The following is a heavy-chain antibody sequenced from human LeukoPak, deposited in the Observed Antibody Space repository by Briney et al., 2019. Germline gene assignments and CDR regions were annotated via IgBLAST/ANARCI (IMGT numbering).Heavy chain of an antibody. V-gene: IGHV3-23*01. CDR3: AKAGSGHYYDY. CDR1: GFAFNSYD. D-gene: IGHD3-22*01. Sequence: GGSLRLSCAASGFAFNSYDMTWVRRAPGKGLEWVSLITTDTYYTDSVRGRFTISRDNSKNTLYLQMNSLRADDTAVYYCAKAGSGHYYDYWGQGTLVTVSS. J-gene: IGHJ4*02. CDR2: ITTDT.